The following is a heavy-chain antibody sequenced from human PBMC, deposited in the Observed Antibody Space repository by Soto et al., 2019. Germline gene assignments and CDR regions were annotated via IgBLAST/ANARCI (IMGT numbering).Heavy chain of an antibody. V-gene: IGHV3-66*01. CDR2: IYSGGST. Sequence: EVQLVESGGGLVQLGGSLRLSCAASGFTVSSKYMSWVRQAPGKGLEWVSFIYSGGSTYYADSVKGRFTISRDNSKNTLYLQMNTRGAEDRAVYFWAGAPGGVCNGGRCYSPVFFDIWGQGKMVTVFS. D-gene: IGHD2-15*01. CDR3: AGAPGGVCNGGRCYSPVFFDI. CDR1: GFTVSSKY. J-gene: IGHJ3*02.